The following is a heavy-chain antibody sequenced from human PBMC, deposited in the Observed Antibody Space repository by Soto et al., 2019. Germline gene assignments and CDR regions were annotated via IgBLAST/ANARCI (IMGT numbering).Heavy chain of an antibody. CDR2: VYSSGST. CDR1: GDSTSAYY. V-gene: IGHV4-59*01. D-gene: IGHD1-26*01. CDR3: ARSGSYQQSFGT. Sequence: SETLSLTCSVSGDSTSAYYWNWIRQPPGKGLEWVGYVYSSGSTNYSPSLKSRVTMSVDTSKNQFSLRLNSVTAADTAVYYCARSGSYQQSFGTWGQGTLVTVSS. J-gene: IGHJ5*02.